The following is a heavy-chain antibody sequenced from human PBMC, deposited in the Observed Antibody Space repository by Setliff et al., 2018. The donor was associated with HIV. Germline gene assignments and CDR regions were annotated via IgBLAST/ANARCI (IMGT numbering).Heavy chain of an antibody. J-gene: IGHJ3*02. CDR3: ARPQYHQSSDAFDI. CDR2: IYGDGSDP. CDR1: GYKFTDYW. Sequence: LGESLKISCKGFGYKFTDYWDGWVRQMPGEGLEWMGVIYGDGSDPRYSPSFQGQVTISVDKSINTAYLRWTSLKASDTALYYCARPQYHQSSDAFDIWGQGTMVTV. V-gene: IGHV5-51*01.